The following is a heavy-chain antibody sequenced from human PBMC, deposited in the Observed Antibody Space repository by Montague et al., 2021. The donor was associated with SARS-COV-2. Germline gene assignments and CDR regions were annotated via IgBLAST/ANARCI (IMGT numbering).Heavy chain of an antibody. V-gene: IGHV2-70*01. CDR2: IDWDDDK. CDR3: ARIWGATRGGAFDI. J-gene: IGHJ3*02. D-gene: IGHD1-26*01. CDR1: GFSLSTSGMC. Sequence: PALVKPTQTLTLTCTFSGFSLSTSGMCVSWIRRPPGKALEWLALIDWDDDKYYSTSLKTRLTISKDTSKNQVVLTMTNMDPVDTATYYCARIWGATRGGAFDIWGQGTMVTVSS.